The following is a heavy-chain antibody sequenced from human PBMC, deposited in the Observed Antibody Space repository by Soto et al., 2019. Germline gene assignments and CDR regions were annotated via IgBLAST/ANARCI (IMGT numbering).Heavy chain of an antibody. CDR2: IIPIFGTA. V-gene: IGHV1-69*06. Sequence: SVKVSCKASGGTFGSYAISWVRQAPGQGLEWMGGIIPIFGTANYAQKFQGRVTITADKSTSTAYMELSSLRSEDTAVYYCASVWGSIAPYNWFDPWGQGTLVTVSS. J-gene: IGHJ5*02. D-gene: IGHD3-16*01. CDR3: ASVWGSIAPYNWFDP. CDR1: GGTFGSYA.